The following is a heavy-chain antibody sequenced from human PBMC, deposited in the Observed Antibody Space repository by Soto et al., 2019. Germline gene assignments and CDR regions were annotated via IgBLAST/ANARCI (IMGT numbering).Heavy chain of an antibody. J-gene: IGHJ4*02. D-gene: IGHD6-19*01. V-gene: IGHV1-3*05. CDR1: GYTFTGYA. Sequence: QVQLVQSGAEEKKPGASVKVSCKASGYTFTGYAVHWVRQAPGQRLEWMGWINAGNGNTKYSQKFQGRDTITRDTSASTAYMELSSLRSEDTAVYYCARAVAVPADCDYWGQGTLVTVSS. CDR3: ARAVAVPADCDY. CDR2: INAGNGNT.